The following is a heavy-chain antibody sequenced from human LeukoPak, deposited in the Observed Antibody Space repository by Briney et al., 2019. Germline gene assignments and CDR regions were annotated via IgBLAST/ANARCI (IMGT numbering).Heavy chain of an antibody. Sequence: QPGGSLRLSCVASGFTFSSYWMHWVRQAPGKGLVWVSRINSDGSSTSYADSVKGRFTISRDNAKNTLYLQMNSLRAEDTAVYYCARVEDGYNWGYYYYYYGMDVWGQGTTVTVSS. J-gene: IGHJ6*02. D-gene: IGHD5-24*01. CDR1: GFTFSSYW. CDR2: INSDGSST. V-gene: IGHV3-74*01. CDR3: ARVEDGYNWGYYYYYYGMDV.